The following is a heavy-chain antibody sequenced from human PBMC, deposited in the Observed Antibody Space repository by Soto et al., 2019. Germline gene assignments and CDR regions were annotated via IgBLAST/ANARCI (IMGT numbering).Heavy chain of an antibody. CDR3: ARDSLYCTNGVCPPGY. Sequence: GPGPFTSSETLSLTCTVSGGSISSGDYYWSWIRQPPGKGLEWIGYIYYSGSTYYNPSLKSRVTISVDTSKNQFSLKLSSVTAADTAVYYCARDSLYCTNGVCPPGYWGQGTLVTVSS. D-gene: IGHD2-8*01. V-gene: IGHV4-30-4*01. CDR2: IYYSGST. J-gene: IGHJ4*02. CDR1: GGSISSGDYY.